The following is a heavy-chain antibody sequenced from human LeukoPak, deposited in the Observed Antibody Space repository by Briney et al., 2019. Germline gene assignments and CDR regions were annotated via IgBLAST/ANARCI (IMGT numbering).Heavy chain of an antibody. J-gene: IGHJ4*02. CDR2: ISSRSYI. D-gene: IGHD6-13*01. Sequence: GGSLRLSCAASGFTFSSYSMNWVRQAPGKGLEWVSSISSRSYIYYADSVKGRFTISRDNAKNSLYLQMNSLRAEDTAVYYCARESSSSWYDYWGQGTLVTVSS. V-gene: IGHV3-21*01. CDR1: GFTFSSYS. CDR3: ARESSSSWYDY.